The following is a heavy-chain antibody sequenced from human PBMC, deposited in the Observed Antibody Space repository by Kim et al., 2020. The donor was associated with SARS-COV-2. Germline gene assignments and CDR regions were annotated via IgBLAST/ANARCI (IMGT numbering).Heavy chain of an antibody. CDR3: ARQNYYGSGSAFDY. D-gene: IGHD3-10*01. V-gene: IGHV5-10-1*01. J-gene: IGHJ4*02. Sequence: SPSFQGHVTISADKSISTAYLQWSSLKASDTAMYYCARQNYYGSGSAFDYWGQGTLVTVSS.